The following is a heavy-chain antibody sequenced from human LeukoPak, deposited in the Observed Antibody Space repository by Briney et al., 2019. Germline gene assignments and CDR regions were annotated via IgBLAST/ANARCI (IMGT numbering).Heavy chain of an antibody. CDR1: GGSISSEDSY. J-gene: IGHJ4*02. CDR2: IYSSGST. CDR3: ARVAQGLTGTTVPPNYFDY. D-gene: IGHD1-7*01. Sequence: SETLSLTCTVSGGSISSEDSYGGWLRQPPGKGLEWIGLIYSSGSTYYSPSLKSRVTISVDTSKNQFSLKLSSVTAADTAVYYCARVAQGLTGTTVPPNYFDYWGQGTLVTVSS. V-gene: IGHV4-39*07.